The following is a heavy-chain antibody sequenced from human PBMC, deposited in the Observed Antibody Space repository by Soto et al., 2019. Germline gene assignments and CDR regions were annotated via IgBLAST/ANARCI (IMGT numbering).Heavy chain of an antibody. CDR3: AKFDGYYYDSSGYPLDY. J-gene: IGHJ4*02. D-gene: IGHD3-22*01. Sequence: GGSLRLSCAASGFTFRSYAMSWVRQAPGKGLEWVSAISGSGGSTYYADSVKGRFTISRDNSKNTLYLQMNSLRAEDTAVYYCAKFDGYYYDSSGYPLDYWRQGNLVTVSS. CDR2: ISGSGGST. CDR1: GFTFRSYA. V-gene: IGHV3-23*01.